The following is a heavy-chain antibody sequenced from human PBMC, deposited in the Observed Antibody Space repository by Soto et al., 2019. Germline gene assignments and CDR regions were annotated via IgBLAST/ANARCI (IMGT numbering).Heavy chain of an antibody. V-gene: IGHV3-74*01. CDR1: GFTFSRHW. Sequence: LRLSCAASGFTFSRHWIHWVRQAPGQGLVWVSRTKTDGTTSFADPVRGRFTISRDNAENTLYLQMNSLRAEDTAVYYCVRDMRPVPWYGGISSAFDMWRQGTMVTVSS. J-gene: IGHJ3*02. CDR3: VRDMRPVPWYGGISSAFDM. CDR2: TKTDGTT. D-gene: IGHD3-10*01.